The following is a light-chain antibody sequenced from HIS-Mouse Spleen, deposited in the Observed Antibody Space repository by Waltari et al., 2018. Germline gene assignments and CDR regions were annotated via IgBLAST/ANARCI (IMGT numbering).Light chain of an antibody. CDR1: QSVSSN. V-gene: IGKV3-15*01. J-gene: IGKJ1*01. Sequence: EIVLTQPPATLSVSPGERATPSCRASQSVSSNLAWYRHKPGQAPRLPLYGASTRATGIPARFSGSGSGTEFTLTISSMQSEDFAVYYCQQYNNWWTFGQGTKVEIK. CDR3: QQYNNWWT. CDR2: GAS.